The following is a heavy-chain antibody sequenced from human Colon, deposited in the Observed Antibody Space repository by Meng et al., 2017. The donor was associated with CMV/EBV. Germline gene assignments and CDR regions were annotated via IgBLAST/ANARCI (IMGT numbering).Heavy chain of an antibody. Sequence: LSCEASGFPLSRFWMHWVRQAPGKGLVWVSRINSDGSSISYADSVKGRFTISRDNGKNTAYLEMNSLRAEDSGVYYCASTDGAWFDPWGQGTLVTVSS. CDR3: ASTDGAWFDP. J-gene: IGHJ5*02. CDR2: INSDGSSI. D-gene: IGHD1-26*01. CDR1: GFPLSRFW. V-gene: IGHV3-74*01.